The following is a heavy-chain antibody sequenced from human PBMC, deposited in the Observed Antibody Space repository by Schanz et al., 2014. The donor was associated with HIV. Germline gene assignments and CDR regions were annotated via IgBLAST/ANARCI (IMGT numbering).Heavy chain of an antibody. V-gene: IGHV1-18*01. Sequence: QVHLVQSGAEMMKPGDSVKVSCKTSGYTFSMSGISWVRQAPGQGLEWMEWISGYNGNANYARKVQGRVTMTTDTSTNTVYLELRSLRSDDTAVYYCARVVGLGGFDHWGQGTLVTVSS. J-gene: IGHJ4*02. CDR2: ISGYNGNA. CDR1: GYTFSMSG. CDR3: ARVVGLGGFDH. D-gene: IGHD2-21*01.